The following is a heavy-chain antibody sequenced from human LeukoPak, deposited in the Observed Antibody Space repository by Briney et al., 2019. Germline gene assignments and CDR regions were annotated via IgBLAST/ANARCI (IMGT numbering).Heavy chain of an antibody. CDR2: ISGSGDNT. V-gene: IGHV3-23*01. CDR3: AKGSYYDSSGSFYFDY. Sequence: GGSLRLSCAASGFTFTSYAMSWVRQAPGKGLEWVSGISGSGDNTYYADSVKGRFTISRDNSKNTLYVQVNSLGTEDTAAYYCAKGSYYDSSGSFYFDYWGQGTLVTVSS. J-gene: IGHJ4*02. D-gene: IGHD3-22*01. CDR1: GFTFTSYA.